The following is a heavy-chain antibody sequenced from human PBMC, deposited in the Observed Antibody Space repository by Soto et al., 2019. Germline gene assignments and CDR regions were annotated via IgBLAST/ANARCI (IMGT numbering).Heavy chain of an antibody. J-gene: IGHJ6*02. CDR1: GYSFTIYW. D-gene: IGHD1-1*01. V-gene: IGHV5-10-1*01. Sequence: GESLKISCKGSGYSFTIYWISWVRQMPGKGLEWMGRIDPSDSYTNYSPSFQGHVTISADKSISTAYLQWSSLKASDTAMYYCASNLETPNYYYYGMDVWGQGTTVTVSS. CDR3: ASNLETPNYYYYGMDV. CDR2: IDPSDSYT.